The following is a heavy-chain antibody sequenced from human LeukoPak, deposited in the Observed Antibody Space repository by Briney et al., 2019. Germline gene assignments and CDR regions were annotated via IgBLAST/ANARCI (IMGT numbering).Heavy chain of an antibody. J-gene: IGHJ2*01. CDR2: IFYNGNT. V-gene: IGHV4-61*01. Sequence: PSETLSLTCTVSGGSISSSSYSWSWIRQPPGKGLEWIGYIFYNGNTNYNPSLKSRVTISLDTSKSQFSLKVSSVSAADTAVYYCARERPATENWYFDLWGRGTLVTVSS. CDR1: GGSISSSSYS. D-gene: IGHD1-26*01. CDR3: ARERPATENWYFDL.